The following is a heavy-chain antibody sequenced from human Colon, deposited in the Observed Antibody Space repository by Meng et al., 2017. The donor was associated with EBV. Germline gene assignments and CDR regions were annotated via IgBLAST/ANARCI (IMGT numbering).Heavy chain of an antibody. J-gene: IGHJ5*02. Sequence: QLQESGSVLVKPSQTLSLTCVVSGDSVTNGGYYWSWIRQPPGKGLEWIGYIYYSGSTYYIPSLKSRVTISVDTAKNQFSLKLSSVTAADTAVYYCARSAMISAWFDPWGQGTLVTVSS. CDR2: IYYSGST. CDR3: ARSAMISAWFDP. V-gene: IGHV4-30-4*01. CDR1: GDSVTNGGYY. D-gene: IGHD3-22*01.